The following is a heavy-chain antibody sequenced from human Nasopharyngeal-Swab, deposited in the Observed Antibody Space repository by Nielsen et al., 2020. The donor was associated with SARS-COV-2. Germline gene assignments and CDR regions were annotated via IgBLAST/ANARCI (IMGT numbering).Heavy chain of an antibody. V-gene: IGHV3-23*01. CDR3: AKDGFYYDDGSGRYFQH. CDR2: ISPRGTNT. J-gene: IGHJ1*01. Sequence: GESLKISCEGSGFTSSDYVVSWVRQAPGRGLERVSGISPRGTNTFYADSVKGRFTITSDHSKNIVHLQMDSLRAEDTAIYYCAKDGFYYDDGSGRYFQHWGQGTPVTVSS. D-gene: IGHD3-16*01. CDR1: GFTSSDYV.